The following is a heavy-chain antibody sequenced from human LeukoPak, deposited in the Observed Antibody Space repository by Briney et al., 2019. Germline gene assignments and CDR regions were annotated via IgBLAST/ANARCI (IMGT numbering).Heavy chain of an antibody. CDR1: GYTFTSYG. CDR2: ISAYNGNT. D-gene: IGHD3-10*01. CDR3: ARDYPYYYGSGSFGSGMDV. J-gene: IGHJ6*02. V-gene: IGHV1-18*01. Sequence: GASVKLSCKASGYTFTSYGMSWVRQAPGQGLEWMGWISAYNGNTNYAQKLQGRVTMTTDTSTSTAYMELRSLRSDDTAVYYCARDYPYYYGSGSFGSGMDVWGQGTTVTVSS.